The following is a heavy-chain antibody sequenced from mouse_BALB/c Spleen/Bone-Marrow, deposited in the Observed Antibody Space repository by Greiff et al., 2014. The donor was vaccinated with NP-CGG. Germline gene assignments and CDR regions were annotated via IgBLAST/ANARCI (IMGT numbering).Heavy chain of an antibody. V-gene: IGHV1-82*01. J-gene: IGHJ3*01. D-gene: IGHD2-4*01. CDR3: ALYDDDELSWFAY. CDR2: IYPGDGNT. CDR1: GYAFSSSW. Sequence: VKLMESGPELVKPGVSVKISCKASGYAFSSSWMKWVKQRPGQGLEWIGRIYPGDGNTNYNGKFKGKATLTADKSSTTAYMQLSNLTSVDSAVYYCALYDDDELSWFAYWGQGTLLTVSA.